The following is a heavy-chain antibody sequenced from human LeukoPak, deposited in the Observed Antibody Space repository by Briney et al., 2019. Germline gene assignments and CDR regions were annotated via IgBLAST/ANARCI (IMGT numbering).Heavy chain of an antibody. Sequence: GGSLRLSCAASGFTFSSYAMHWVRQAPGKGLEWVAVISYDGSNKYYADSVKGRFTISRDNSKNTLYLQMSSLRAEDTAVYYCARTKTRSELLLPVYWGQGTLVTFSS. D-gene: IGHD2-15*01. V-gene: IGHV3-30-3*01. CDR1: GFTFSSYA. CDR3: ARTKTRSELLLPVY. J-gene: IGHJ4*02. CDR2: ISYDGSNK.